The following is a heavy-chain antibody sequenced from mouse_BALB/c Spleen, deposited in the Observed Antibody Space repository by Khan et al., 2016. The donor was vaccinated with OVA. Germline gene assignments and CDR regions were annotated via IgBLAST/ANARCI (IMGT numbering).Heavy chain of an antibody. CDR3: ARKDYYDYDPFPY. J-gene: IGHJ3*01. CDR1: GYSITSEYT. Sequence: EVKLLESGPGLVKPSQSLSLTCTVTGYSITSEYTWNWLRQFPGNKLEWMGFISYSGNTRYNPSLKSRISITRDTSKNQFFLQLNSVTSEDTATYYCARKDYYDYDPFPYWGQGTLVTVSA. D-gene: IGHD2-4*01. CDR2: ISYSGNT. V-gene: IGHV3-2*02.